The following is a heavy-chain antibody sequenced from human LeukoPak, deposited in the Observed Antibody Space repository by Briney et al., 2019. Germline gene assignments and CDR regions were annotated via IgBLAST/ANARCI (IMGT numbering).Heavy chain of an antibody. CDR1: GYTFTGYY. J-gene: IGHJ4*02. V-gene: IGHV1-2*02. CDR3: ARVPTTVADPIFDY. Sequence: ASVKVSCKASGYTFTGYYMHWVRQAPGQGLEWMGWINPNSGGTNYAQKFQGRVTMTRDTSISTAYMELSRLRSDDTAVYYCARVPTTVADPIFDYWGQGTLVTVSS. CDR2: INPNSGGT. D-gene: IGHD4-23*01.